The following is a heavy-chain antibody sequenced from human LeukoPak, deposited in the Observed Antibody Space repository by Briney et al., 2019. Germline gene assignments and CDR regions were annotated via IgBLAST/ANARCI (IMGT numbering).Heavy chain of an antibody. J-gene: IGHJ6*03. V-gene: IGHV1-18*01. CDR2: ISAYNGNT. Sequence: ASVKVSCKASGYTFTSYGISWVRQAPGQGLEWMGWISAYNGNTNYAQKLQGRVTMTTDTSTSTAYMELRSLRSDDTAVYYCASYSSSAGYYYYYMDVWGKGTTVTVSS. D-gene: IGHD6-6*01. CDR3: ASYSSSAGYYYYYMDV. CDR1: GYTFTSYG.